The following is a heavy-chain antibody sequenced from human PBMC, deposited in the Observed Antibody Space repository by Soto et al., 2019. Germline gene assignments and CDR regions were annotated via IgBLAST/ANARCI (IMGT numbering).Heavy chain of an antibody. V-gene: IGHV3-7*01. D-gene: IGHD5-12*01. CDR3: AIGERWLQFLYYFDY. Sequence: EVQLVESGGGLVQPGGSLRLSCAAYGFTFSSYWMSWVRQAPGQGLAWVANIKQDGSEKYYVDSVKGRFTISSDNAKNSRYLQMKSLRAEDTAVYYCAIGERWLQFLYYFDYWGQGTLVTVSS. CDR1: GFTFSSYW. J-gene: IGHJ4*02. CDR2: IKQDGSEK.